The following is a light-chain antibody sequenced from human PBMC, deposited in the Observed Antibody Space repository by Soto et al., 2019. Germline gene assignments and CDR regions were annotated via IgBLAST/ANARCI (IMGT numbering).Light chain of an antibody. CDR1: STDFGGYNY. CDR3: SSYTSSSTLYV. CDR2: DVS. J-gene: IGLJ1*01. V-gene: IGLV2-14*01. Sequence: QSVLTQPRSVSGSPGQSVTISCTGTSTDFGGYNYVSWYQQHPGKAPKLMIYDVSKRPSGVSNRFSGSKSGNTASLTISGLQAEDEADYYCSSYTSSSTLYVFGTGTKVTVL.